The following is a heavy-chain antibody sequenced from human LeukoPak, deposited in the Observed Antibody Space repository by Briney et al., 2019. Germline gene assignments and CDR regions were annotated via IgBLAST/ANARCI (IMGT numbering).Heavy chain of an antibody. V-gene: IGHV4-4*07. CDR1: GGSISIYY. Sequence: PSETLSLTCTVSGGSISIYYWSWIRQPAGKGLEWIGHIYTTGSTNYNPSLKSRVTMSVDMSKNHFSLKLISVTAADTAVYYCARHRTGYLPFDYWGQGTLVTVSS. D-gene: IGHD3/OR15-3a*01. CDR3: ARHRTGYLPFDY. J-gene: IGHJ4*02. CDR2: IYTTGST.